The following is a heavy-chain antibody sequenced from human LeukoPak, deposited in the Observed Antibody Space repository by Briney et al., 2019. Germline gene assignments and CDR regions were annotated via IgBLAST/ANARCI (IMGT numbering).Heavy chain of an antibody. Sequence: QPGGSLRLSCTASGFIFSDYVMIWVRQAPGKGLEWVSGITASGDRTYYGDSVKGRFTVSRDNSKNTVYLQMNSLRAEDTAVYYCARDLSGVTGYTYGRGIDYWGQGTLVTVSS. CDR2: ITASGDRT. V-gene: IGHV3-23*01. CDR1: GFIFSDYV. J-gene: IGHJ4*02. CDR3: ARDLSGVTGYTYGRGIDY. D-gene: IGHD5-18*01.